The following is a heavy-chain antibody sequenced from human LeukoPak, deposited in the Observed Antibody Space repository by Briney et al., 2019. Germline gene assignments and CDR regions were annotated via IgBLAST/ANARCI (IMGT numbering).Heavy chain of an antibody. D-gene: IGHD1-26*01. J-gene: IGHJ4*02. V-gene: IGHV1-69*13. CDR2: IIPIFGTA. CDR3: ARGVVKWELLACLDY. Sequence: SVKVSCKASGGTFSSYAISWVRQAPGQGLEWMGGIIPIFGTADYAQKFQGRVTITADESTSTAYMELSSLRSEDTAVYYCARGVVKWELLACLDYWGQGTLVTVSS. CDR1: GGTFSSYA.